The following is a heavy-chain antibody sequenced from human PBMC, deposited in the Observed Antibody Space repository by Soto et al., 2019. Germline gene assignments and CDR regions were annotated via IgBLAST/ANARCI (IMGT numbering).Heavy chain of an antibody. V-gene: IGHV1-2*04. Sequence: ASVKVSCKASGYTFTGYYIHWVRQAPGQGLEWMGWINPNSGGTNYAQKFQGWVTMTRDTSISTAYMELSRLRSDDTAVYYCARMYHQSSPSTYYYYGMDVWGQGTTVTVSS. J-gene: IGHJ6*02. CDR2: INPNSGGT. CDR1: GYTFTGYY. CDR3: ARMYHQSSPSTYYYYGMDV. D-gene: IGHD2-2*01.